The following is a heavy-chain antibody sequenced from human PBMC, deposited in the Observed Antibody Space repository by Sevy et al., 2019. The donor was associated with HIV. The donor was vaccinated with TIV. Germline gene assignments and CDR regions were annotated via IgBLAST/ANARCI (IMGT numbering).Heavy chain of an antibody. CDR3: GRESYDFWTGPVDYDYGMDV. CDR1: GYTFSDSGYY. D-gene: IGHD3-3*01. Sequence: ASVKVSCKASGYTFSDSGYYVHWVRQAPGQGLEWMGWINPKSGATNYANKFQGRVTRTRDTSVSTANIELNRLTSDDTAVYYGGRESYDFWTGPVDYDYGMDVWGKGTTVTVSS. J-gene: IGHJ6*04. CDR2: INPKSGAT. V-gene: IGHV1-2*07.